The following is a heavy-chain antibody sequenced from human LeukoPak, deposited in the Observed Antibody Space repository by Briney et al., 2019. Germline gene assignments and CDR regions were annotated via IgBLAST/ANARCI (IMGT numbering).Heavy chain of an antibody. CDR3: ATGGSSWAYNWFDP. Sequence: ASVKVSCKVSGYTLTELSMHWVRQAPGKGLEWMGGFDPEDGETIYAQKFQGRVTMTEDTSTDTAYMELSSLRSEDTAVYYCATGGSSWAYNWFDPWGQGTLVTVSS. CDR2: FDPEDGET. D-gene: IGHD6-13*01. CDR1: GYTLTELS. V-gene: IGHV1-24*01. J-gene: IGHJ5*02.